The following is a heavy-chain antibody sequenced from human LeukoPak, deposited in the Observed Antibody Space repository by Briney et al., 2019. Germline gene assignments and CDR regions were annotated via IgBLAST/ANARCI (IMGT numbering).Heavy chain of an antibody. Sequence: SETLSLTCTVSGGSISSYYWSWIRQPPGKGLEWIGYIYYSRSTNYNPSLKSRVTISVDTSKNQFSLKLSSVTAADTAVYYCARGLSGYRPVDYWGQGTLVTVSS. CDR1: GGSISSYY. CDR2: IYYSRST. CDR3: ARGLSGYRPVDY. J-gene: IGHJ4*02. D-gene: IGHD3-9*01. V-gene: IGHV4-59*01.